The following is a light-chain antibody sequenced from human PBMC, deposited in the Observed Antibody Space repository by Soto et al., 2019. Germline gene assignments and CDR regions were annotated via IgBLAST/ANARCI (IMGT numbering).Light chain of an antibody. CDR1: SXDVGDYNY. CDR2: EVS. J-gene: IGLJ1*01. V-gene: IGLV2-8*01. Sequence: QSVLTQPPSASGSPGQSVTISCTGTSXDVGDYNYVSWYQQHPGKAPKLMTYEVSKRPSGVPDRFSGSKSGNTASLTVSGLQAEDEADYYCSSYAGSNNFVFGTGTKVTVL. CDR3: SSYAGSNNFV.